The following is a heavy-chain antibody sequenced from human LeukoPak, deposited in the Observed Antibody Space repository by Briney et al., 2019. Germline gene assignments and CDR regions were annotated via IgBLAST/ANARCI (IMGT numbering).Heavy chain of an antibody. CDR3: AIEHGSGSIGY. J-gene: IGHJ4*02. CDR1: GGSFSGYY. Sequence: SETLSLTCAVYGGSFSGYYWSWIRQPPGKGLEWIGEINHSGSTNYNPSLKSRVTISVDTSKNQFSLKLSSVTAADTAVYYCAIEHGSGSIGYWGQGTLVTVSS. D-gene: IGHD3-10*01. V-gene: IGHV4-34*01. CDR2: INHSGST.